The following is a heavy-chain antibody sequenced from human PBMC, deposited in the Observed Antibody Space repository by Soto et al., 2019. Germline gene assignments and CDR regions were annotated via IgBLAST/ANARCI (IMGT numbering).Heavy chain of an antibody. V-gene: IGHV4-39*07. CDR2: VYYSGNS. D-gene: IGHD4-17*01. J-gene: IGHJ4*02. Sequence: SETLSLTCTVSGGSISSSAYYWGWIRQPPGKRLEWIGCVYYSGNSYYNPSLRSRVTISVDTSKNQFSLKLSSVTAADTAVYYCARVPFYGASFDYWGQGTLVTVSS. CDR1: GGSISSSAYY. CDR3: ARVPFYGASFDY.